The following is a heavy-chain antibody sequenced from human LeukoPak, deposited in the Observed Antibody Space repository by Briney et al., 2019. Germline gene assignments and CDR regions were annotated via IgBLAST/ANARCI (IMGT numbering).Heavy chain of an antibody. Sequence: GGSLRLSCAASGFTINSYAMVWVRQAPGKGLEWISAIYDSSGSTEYADSVKGRFTVSRDNSKTTMFLQMNSLRVEDTVLYYCARGARLQPMGEFWGQGTLVTVSS. CDR3: ARGARLQPMGEF. J-gene: IGHJ4*02. D-gene: IGHD4-11*01. CDR2: IYDSSGST. CDR1: GFTINSYA. V-gene: IGHV3-23*01.